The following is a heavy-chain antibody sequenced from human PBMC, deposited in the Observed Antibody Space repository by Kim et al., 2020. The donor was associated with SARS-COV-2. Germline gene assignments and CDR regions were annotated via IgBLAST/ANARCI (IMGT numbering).Heavy chain of an antibody. Sequence: SETLSLTCTVSGCSINNYYWSWIRQPPGKGLEWIGHIYSGTTNHNPSLKSRVTLSVDTSKNQSSLKLRSVTAADTAVYYCARDGGFPLGAFDIWGRGTMVTVSS. CDR1: GCSINNYY. CDR2: IYSGTT. V-gene: IGHV4-59*13. D-gene: IGHD2-15*01. CDR3: ARDGGFPLGAFDI. J-gene: IGHJ3*02.